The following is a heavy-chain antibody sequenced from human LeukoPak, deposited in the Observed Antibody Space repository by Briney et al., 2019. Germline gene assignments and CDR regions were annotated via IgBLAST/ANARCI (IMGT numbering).Heavy chain of an antibody. CDR1: GFTFSSYA. V-gene: IGHV3-74*01. Sequence: GGSLRLSCAASGFTFSSYAMSWVRQAPGKGLVWVSRINSDGSSTSYADSVKGRFTISRDNAKNTLYLQMNSLRAEDTAVYYCARGDYYDILTGYYTYYYYGMDVWGQGTTVTVSS. J-gene: IGHJ6*02. D-gene: IGHD3-9*01. CDR3: ARGDYYDILTGYYTYYYYGMDV. CDR2: INSDGSST.